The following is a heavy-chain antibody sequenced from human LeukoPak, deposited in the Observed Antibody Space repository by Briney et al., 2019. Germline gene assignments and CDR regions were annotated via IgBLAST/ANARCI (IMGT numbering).Heavy chain of an antibody. J-gene: IGHJ4*02. CDR3: ARDRAVLRFLEWSGSTVFDY. CDR2: INPSGGST. D-gene: IGHD3-3*01. CDR1: GYTFTSYY. Sequence: ASVKVSCKASGYTFTSYYMHWVRQAPGQGLEWMGIINPSGGSTSYARKFQGRVTMTRDTSTSTVYMELSSLRSEDTAVYYCARDRAVLRFLEWSGSTVFDYWGQGTLVTVSS. V-gene: IGHV1-46*01.